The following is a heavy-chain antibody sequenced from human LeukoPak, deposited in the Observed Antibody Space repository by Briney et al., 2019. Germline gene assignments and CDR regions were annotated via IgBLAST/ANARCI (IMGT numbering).Heavy chain of an antibody. CDR2: ISSSGSTI. V-gene: IGHV3-48*03. Sequence: PGGSLRLSCAASGFTFSSYEMSWVRQAPGKGLEWVSYISSSGSTIYYADSVKGRFTISRDNAKNSLYLQMNSLRTEDTAVYYCAKDLTTVTTQGDYWGQGTLVTVS. CDR3: AKDLTTVTTQGDY. J-gene: IGHJ4*02. CDR1: GFTFSSYE. D-gene: IGHD4-17*01.